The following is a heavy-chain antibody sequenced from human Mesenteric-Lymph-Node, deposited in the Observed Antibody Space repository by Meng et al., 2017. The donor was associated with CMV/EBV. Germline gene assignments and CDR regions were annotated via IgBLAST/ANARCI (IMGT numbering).Heavy chain of an antibody. Sequence: GGSLRLSCAASGFTFSSYAMSWVRRAPGKGLEWVSTLSGSGNTIYYADSVKGRFTISRDNSKNTLYLQMNSLRAEDTAVYYCAKDLNGAYGSWGQGTLVTVSS. CDR2: LSGSGNTI. V-gene: IGHV3-23*01. CDR1: GFTFSSYA. CDR3: AKDLNGAYGS. D-gene: IGHD4-17*01. J-gene: IGHJ4*02.